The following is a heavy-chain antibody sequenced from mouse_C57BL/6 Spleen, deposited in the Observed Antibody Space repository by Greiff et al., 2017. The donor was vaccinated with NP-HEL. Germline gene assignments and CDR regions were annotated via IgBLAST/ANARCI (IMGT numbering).Heavy chain of an antibody. CDR3: AQSTMVTTGGFAY. CDR2: ISYDGSN. J-gene: IGHJ3*01. D-gene: IGHD2-2*01. CDR1: GYSITSGYY. Sequence: EVKLQESGPGLVKPSQSLSLTCSVTGYSITSGYYWNWIRQFPGNQLEWMGYISYDGSNNYNPSLKNRISITRDTSKNQFFLKLNSVTTEDTATYYCAQSTMVTTGGFAYWGQGTLVTVSA. V-gene: IGHV3-6*01.